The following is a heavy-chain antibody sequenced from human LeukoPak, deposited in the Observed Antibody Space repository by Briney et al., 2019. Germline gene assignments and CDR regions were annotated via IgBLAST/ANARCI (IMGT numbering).Heavy chain of an antibody. J-gene: IGHJ4*02. CDR2: ISGSGGST. CDR1: GFTFSSYA. CDR3: ARGRDILTLFDY. D-gene: IGHD3-9*01. V-gene: IGHV3-23*01. Sequence: PGGSLRLSCAASGFTFSSYAMSWVRQAPGKGQEWVSAISGSGGSTYYADSVKGRFTISRDNSKNTLYLQMNSLRAEDTAVYYCARGRDILTLFDYWGQGTLVTVSS.